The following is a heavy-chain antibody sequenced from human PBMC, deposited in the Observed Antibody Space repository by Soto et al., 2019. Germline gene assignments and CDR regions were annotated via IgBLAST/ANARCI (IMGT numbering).Heavy chain of an antibody. CDR3: ARVIGYSSSWGVGGAFDI. J-gene: IGHJ3*02. Sequence: SVDVSWKAAGGTFSSDASSWVRQAPGQGLELMVGIIPIFGTSNYSQKFQGRVTITADESTITAYMELVSLRSEYTAVYYCARVIGYSSSWGVGGAFDIWGKGTMVTVSS. CDR1: GGTFSSDA. CDR2: IIPIFGTS. V-gene: IGHV1-69*13. D-gene: IGHD6-13*01.